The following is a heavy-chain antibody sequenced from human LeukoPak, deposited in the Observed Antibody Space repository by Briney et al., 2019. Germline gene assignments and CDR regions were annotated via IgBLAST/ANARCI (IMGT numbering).Heavy chain of an antibody. J-gene: IGHJ4*02. CDR2: IIPMFGTA. CDR3: ARQAAQLELDY. V-gene: IGHV1-69*13. CDR1: GGTFSSYA. D-gene: IGHD1-1*01. Sequence: SVKVSCKASGGTFSSYAISWVRQAPGQGLEWMGGIIPMFGTANYAQKFQGRVTIIADESTSTAYMEPSSLRSEDTAVYYCARQAAQLELDYWGQGTLVTVSS.